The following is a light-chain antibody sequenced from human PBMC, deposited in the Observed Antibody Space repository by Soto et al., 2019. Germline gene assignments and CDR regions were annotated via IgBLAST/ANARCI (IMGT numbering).Light chain of an antibody. CDR3: QQYYSYLWT. J-gene: IGKJ1*01. V-gene: IGKV3-15*01. CDR2: GVS. Sequence: EIVLTQSPATLSLSPGERATLSCRAGQSIGTSLVWSQQKPGQSPRLLIYGVSTRATGIPPRFSGSGSGRQFTLTISSLQSEDFATYYCQQYYSYLWTFGQGTKV. CDR1: QSIGTS.